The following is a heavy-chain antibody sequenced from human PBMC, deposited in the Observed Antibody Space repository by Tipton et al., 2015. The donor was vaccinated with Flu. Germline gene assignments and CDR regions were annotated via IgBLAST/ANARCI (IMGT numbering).Heavy chain of an antibody. CDR2: ISGSSSII. D-gene: IGHD2-2*01. CDR3: ARDLRGYQLLGLGFGN. V-gene: IGHV3-11*04. J-gene: IGHJ4*02. CDR1: GFSFSDYY. Sequence: SLRLSCAASGFSFSDYYMNWIRQAPGKGLEWVSYISGSSSIIYYADSVKGRFTISRDNAKNSLYLQMNSLRAEDTAVYYCARDLRGYQLLGLGFGNWGQGTLVTVSS.